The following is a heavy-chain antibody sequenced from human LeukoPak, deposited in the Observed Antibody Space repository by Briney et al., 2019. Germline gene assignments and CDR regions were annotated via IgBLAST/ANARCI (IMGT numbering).Heavy chain of an antibody. CDR1: GGSISRYY. D-gene: IGHD6-19*01. CDR2: IYTSGST. Sequence: SETLSLTCTVSGGSISRYYWSWIRQPAGKGLEWIGRIYTSGSTNYNPSLKSRVTMSVDTSKNQFSLKLSSVSAADTAVYYCARGSTIAVAGPFDYWGQGTLVTVSS. CDR3: ARGSTIAVAGPFDY. V-gene: IGHV4-4*07. J-gene: IGHJ4*02.